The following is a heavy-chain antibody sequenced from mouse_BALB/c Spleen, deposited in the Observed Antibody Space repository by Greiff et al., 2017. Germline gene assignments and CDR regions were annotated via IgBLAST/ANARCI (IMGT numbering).Heavy chain of an antibody. V-gene: IGHV5-9-4*01. J-gene: IGHJ3*01. CDR2: ISSGGSYT. Sequence: EVMLVESGGGLVKPGGSLKLSCAASGFTFSSYAMSWVRQSPEKRLEWVAEISSGGSYTYYPDTVTGRFTISRDNAKNTLYLVMSSLRSEDTAMYYCARDRGTTVAARFAYWGQGTLVTVSA. CDR3: ARDRGTTVAARFAY. D-gene: IGHD1-1*01. CDR1: GFTFSSYA.